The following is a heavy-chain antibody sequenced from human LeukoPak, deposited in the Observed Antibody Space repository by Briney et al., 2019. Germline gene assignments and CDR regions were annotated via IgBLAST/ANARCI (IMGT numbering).Heavy chain of an antibody. CDR2: IIPIFGTA. J-gene: IGHJ5*02. CDR1: GGTFSSYA. Sequence: GASVKVSCKASGGTFSSYAISWVRQAPGQGLEWMGGIIPIFGTANYAQKFQGKVTITADKSTSTAYMELSSLRSEDTAVYYCARGWGSSWKRNWFDPWGQGTLVTVSS. CDR3: ARGWGSSWKRNWFDP. V-gene: IGHV1-69*06. D-gene: IGHD6-13*01.